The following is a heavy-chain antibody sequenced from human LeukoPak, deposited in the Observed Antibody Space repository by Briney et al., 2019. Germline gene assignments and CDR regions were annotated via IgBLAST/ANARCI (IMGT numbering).Heavy chain of an antibody. V-gene: IGHV4-39*07. Sequence: PSETLSLTCTVSGGSISSSTCYWGWIRQPPGKGLEWIGNIYYSGSTYYNPSLESRVTISFDTSKNQLSLRLSSVTAADTAVYYCTRGLDAYKGGNSWGQGTLVTVSS. CDR2: IYYSGST. CDR3: TRGLDAYKGGNS. CDR1: GGSISSSTCY. D-gene: IGHD5-24*01. J-gene: IGHJ4*02.